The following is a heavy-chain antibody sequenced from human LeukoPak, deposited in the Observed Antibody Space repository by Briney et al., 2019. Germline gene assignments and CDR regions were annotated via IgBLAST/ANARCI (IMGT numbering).Heavy chain of an antibody. CDR3: ARGERAARPPDY. Sequence: SVKVSCKASGGTFSSDVISWVRQAPGQGLGWMGGIIPIFGTTNYAQKFQGRVTITADESTSTAYMELSSLRSEDTAVYYCARGERAARPPDYWGQGTLVTVSS. V-gene: IGHV1-69*13. D-gene: IGHD6-6*01. CDR1: GGTFSSDV. J-gene: IGHJ4*02. CDR2: IIPIFGTT.